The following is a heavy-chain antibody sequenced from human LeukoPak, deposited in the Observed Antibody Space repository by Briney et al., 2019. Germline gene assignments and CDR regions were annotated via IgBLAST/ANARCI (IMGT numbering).Heavy chain of an antibody. J-gene: IGHJ4*02. Sequence: ASVKVSCKASGYTFTGYYMHWVRQAPGQGLEWMGRINPNSGGTNYAQKFQGRVTMTRDTSISTAYMELSRLRSDDTAVYYCAREVSDTAMGLFDYWGQGTLVTVSS. D-gene: IGHD5-18*01. V-gene: IGHV1-2*06. CDR1: GYTFTGYY. CDR2: INPNSGGT. CDR3: AREVSDTAMGLFDY.